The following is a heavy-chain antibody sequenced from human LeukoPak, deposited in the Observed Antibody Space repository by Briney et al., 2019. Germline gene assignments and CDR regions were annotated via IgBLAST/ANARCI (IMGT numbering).Heavy chain of an antibody. J-gene: IGHJ4*02. CDR3: ARAGLVGATIDY. CDR1: GFTFSTYN. CDR2: ISSSGSTI. D-gene: IGHD1-26*01. V-gene: IGHV3-48*04. Sequence: PGGSLRLSCAASGFTFSTYNMNWVRQAPGKGLEWVSYISSSGSTIYYADSVKGRFTISRDNAKNSLYLQMNSLRAEDTAVYYCARAGLVGATIDYWGQGTLVTVSS.